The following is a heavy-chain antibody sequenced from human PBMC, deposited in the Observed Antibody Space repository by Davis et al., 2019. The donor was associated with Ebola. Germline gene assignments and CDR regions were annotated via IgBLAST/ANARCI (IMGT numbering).Heavy chain of an antibody. J-gene: IGHJ3*02. Sequence: ASVKVSCKASGYTFTGYYMHWVRQAPGQGLEWMGRINPNSGGTNYAQKFQGRVTMTRDTSISTAYMELSRLRSDDTAVYYCARPVEQWLMNDAFDIWGQGTMVTVSS. V-gene: IGHV1-2*06. CDR3: ARPVEQWLMNDAFDI. CDR1: GYTFTGYY. D-gene: IGHD6-19*01. CDR2: INPNSGGT.